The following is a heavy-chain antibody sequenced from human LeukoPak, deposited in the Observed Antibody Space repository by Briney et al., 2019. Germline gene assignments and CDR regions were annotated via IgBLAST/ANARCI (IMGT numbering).Heavy chain of an antibody. D-gene: IGHD3-3*01. CDR2: IKQDGSQE. J-gene: IGHJ4*02. CDR3: ARGVPYDSWSGPHYSDY. Sequence: GGSLRLSCAASRFTLSTYWMSRVRQAPGKGLEWVPHIKQDGSQEYYVDSVKGRFTISRDSAKNSLYLQMNSLRAEDTAVYYCARGVPYDSWSGPHYSDYWGQGTLVTVSS. V-gene: IGHV3-7*01. CDR1: RFTLSTYW.